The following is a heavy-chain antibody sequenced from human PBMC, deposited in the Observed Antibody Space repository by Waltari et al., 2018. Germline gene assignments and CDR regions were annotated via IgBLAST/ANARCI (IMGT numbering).Heavy chain of an antibody. J-gene: IGHJ6*02. D-gene: IGHD3-10*01. CDR3: AKAIEVRGGILGYGLDV. Sequence: EMQLLESGGGLVQPGGSLRLSCAASGFTFRRYALSWVRQAPAKGLEWVSVISASGGATYYADSVKGQFTISRDNSKNTLYLQMNSLRAEDTALYYCAKAIEVRGGILGYGLDVWGQGTTVTVSS. CDR2: ISASGGAT. V-gene: IGHV3-23*01. CDR1: GFTFRRYA.